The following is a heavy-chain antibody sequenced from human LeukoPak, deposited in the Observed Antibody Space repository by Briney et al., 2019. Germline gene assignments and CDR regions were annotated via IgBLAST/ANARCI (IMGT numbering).Heavy chain of an antibody. CDR1: GYTFTSYG. J-gene: IGHJ4*02. Sequence: ASVTVSCKASGYTFTSYGISWVRQAPGQGLEWMGWISAYNGNTNYAQKLQGRVTMTTDTSTSTAYMELRSLRSDDTAVYYCAGVYCSSTSCYYDYFDYWGQGTLVTVSS. V-gene: IGHV1-18*01. CDR3: AGVYCSSTSCYYDYFDY. CDR2: ISAYNGNT. D-gene: IGHD2-2*01.